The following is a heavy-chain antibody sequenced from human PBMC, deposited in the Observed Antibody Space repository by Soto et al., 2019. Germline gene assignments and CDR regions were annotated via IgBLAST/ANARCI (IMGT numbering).Heavy chain of an antibody. Sequence: QVHLVQSGAEVKKPGASVKVSCQGSGYAFTTYGITWVRQAPGQGLEWMGWISAHNGNTNYAQKLLGRVTVTRDTSPSTAYMELRSLRYDDTAVYYCARGRYGDYWGQGALVTVSS. V-gene: IGHV1-18*01. J-gene: IGHJ4*02. D-gene: IGHD1-1*01. CDR3: ARGRYGDY. CDR2: ISAHNGNT. CDR1: GYAFTTYG.